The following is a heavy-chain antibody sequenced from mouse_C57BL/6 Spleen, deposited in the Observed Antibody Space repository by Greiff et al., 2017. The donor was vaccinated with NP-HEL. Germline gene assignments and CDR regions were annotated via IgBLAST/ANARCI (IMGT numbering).Heavy chain of an antibody. J-gene: IGHJ2*01. CDR2: IYPGDGDT. Sequence: QVQLQQSGAELVKPGASVKISCKASGYAFSSYWMNWVKQRPGKGLEWIGQIYPGDGDTNYNGKFKGKATLTADKSSSTADMQLSSLTSEDSAVYCCARKETAPYYLDYWGKGTTLTGSS. CDR3: ARKETAPYYLDY. D-gene: IGHD3-2*01. V-gene: IGHV1-80*01. CDR1: GYAFSSYW.